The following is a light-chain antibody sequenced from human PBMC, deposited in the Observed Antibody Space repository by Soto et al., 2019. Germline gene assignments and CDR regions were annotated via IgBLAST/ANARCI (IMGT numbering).Light chain of an antibody. J-gene: IGKJ4*01. V-gene: IGKV1-27*01. CDR2: AAS. CDR1: QGISNY. Sequence: DIQMTQSPSSLSASVGDRVTITCRASQGISNYLAWYQQKPGKVPKLLIYAASTLQSGVPSRFSGSGSGTDFPLTISNLQPEDAATYYCPKCGIAPFSFGGGTKVELK. CDR3: PKCGIAPFS.